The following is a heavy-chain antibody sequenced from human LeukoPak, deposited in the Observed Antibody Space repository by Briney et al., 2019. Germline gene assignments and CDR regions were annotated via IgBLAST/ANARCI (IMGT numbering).Heavy chain of an antibody. CDR2: IYYSGST. CDR3: AGTRLYCSSTSCLFDY. Sequence: SETLSLTCTVSGGSISSSSYYWGWIRQPPGKGLEWIGSIYYSGSTYYNPSLKSRVTISVDTSKNQFSLKLSSVTAADTAVYYCAGTRLYCSSTSCLFDYWGQGTLVTVSS. D-gene: IGHD2-2*01. V-gene: IGHV4-39*01. J-gene: IGHJ4*02. CDR1: GGSISSSSYY.